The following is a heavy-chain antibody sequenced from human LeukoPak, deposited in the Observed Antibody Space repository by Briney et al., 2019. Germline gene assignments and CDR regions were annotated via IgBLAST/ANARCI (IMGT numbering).Heavy chain of an antibody. D-gene: IGHD4-17*01. CDR1: GYTFSNYG. CDR2: ISAYNGNT. Sequence: ASVKVSCKASGYTFSNYGISWVRQAPGQGLEWMGWISAYNGNTNSAQKLQGRVTMTTDTFTSTAYMELRSLRSDDTAVYYCARDNDGDYVFNYWGQGTLVTVSS. J-gene: IGHJ4*02. V-gene: IGHV1-18*01. CDR3: ARDNDGDYVFNY.